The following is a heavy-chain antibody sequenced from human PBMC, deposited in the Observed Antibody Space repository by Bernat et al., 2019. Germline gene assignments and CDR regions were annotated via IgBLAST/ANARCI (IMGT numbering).Heavy chain of an antibody. D-gene: IGHD2-8*01. CDR1: GGPISSSF. J-gene: IGHJ4*02. CDR2: VYSSGSA. V-gene: IGHV4-4*07. Sequence: QVQLQESGPGLVKPSETLSLTCTVSGGPISSSFWSWIRQPAGSGLEWIGRVYSSGSANYNPSLKSRVSMSLDTSGNQFSLRLTSVTAADTAVYYCARDCTSGLCPYFDNWGQGTLVTVSS. CDR3: ARDCTSGLCPYFDN.